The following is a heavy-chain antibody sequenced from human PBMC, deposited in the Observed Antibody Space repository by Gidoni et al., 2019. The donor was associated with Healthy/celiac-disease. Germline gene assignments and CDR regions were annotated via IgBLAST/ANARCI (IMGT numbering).Heavy chain of an antibody. V-gene: IGHV4-39*01. CDR3: ARLQQLSTLCDP. J-gene: IGHJ5*02. Sequence: QLQLQESGPGLVKPSETLSLTCTVSGGSISSSSYYWGWIRQPPGKGLEWIGSIYYSGSTYYNPSLKSRVTISVDTSKNQFSLKLSSVTAADTAVYYCARLQQLSTLCDPWGQGTLVTVSS. CDR2: IYYSGST. D-gene: IGHD6-13*01. CDR1: GGSISSSSYY.